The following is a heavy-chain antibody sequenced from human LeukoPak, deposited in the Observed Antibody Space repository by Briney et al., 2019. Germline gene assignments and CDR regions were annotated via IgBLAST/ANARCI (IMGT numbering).Heavy chain of an antibody. CDR2: ISPNSGGT. V-gene: IGHV1-2*02. CDR3: VREGSFDI. CDR1: GYTFTGYY. J-gene: IGHJ3*02. Sequence: ASVNVSCTTSGYTFTGYYIHWVRQAPGQGPEGMGWISPNSGGTNYAQKFQDRVSMTRDTSINTAYMELSRLRSDDTAVYYCVREGSFDIWGQGTMVTVSS.